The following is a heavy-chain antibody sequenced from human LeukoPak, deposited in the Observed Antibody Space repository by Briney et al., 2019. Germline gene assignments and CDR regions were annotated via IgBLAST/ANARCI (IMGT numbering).Heavy chain of an antibody. CDR3: AREPRSYYYDSNAFDI. V-gene: IGHV4-34*01. J-gene: IGHJ3*02. Sequence: SETLSLTCAVYGGSFSGYYWSWIRQPPGKGLEWIGEINHSGSTNYNPSLKSRVTISVDTSKNQFSLKLSSVTAADTAVYYCAREPRSYYYDSNAFDIWGQGTMVTVSS. CDR2: INHSGST. CDR1: GGSFSGYY. D-gene: IGHD3-22*01.